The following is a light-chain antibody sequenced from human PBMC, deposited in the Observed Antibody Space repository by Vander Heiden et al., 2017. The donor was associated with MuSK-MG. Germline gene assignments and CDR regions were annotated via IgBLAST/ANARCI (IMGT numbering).Light chain of an antibody. CDR3: LQHTSYPRT. Sequence: DIQMTPSPSAMSASVGDRVTITCRASQDIGNSLAWFQQKPGKVPQRLIYAASTLQSGVPSRFSGSGSGTEFTLTISSLRPEDLATYYCLQHTSYPRTFGQGTKVEIK. CDR2: AAS. CDR1: QDIGNS. J-gene: IGKJ1*01. V-gene: IGKV1-17*03.